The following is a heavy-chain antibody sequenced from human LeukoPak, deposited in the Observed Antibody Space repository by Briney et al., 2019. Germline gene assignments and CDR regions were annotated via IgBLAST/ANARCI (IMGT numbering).Heavy chain of an antibody. Sequence: AASVKVSFKASGFTFTSSAVQWVRQARGQRLEWIGWIVVGSGNTNYAQKFQERVTITRDMSTSTAYMELSSLRSEDTAVYYCAAFRRGGSLGQGAFDIWGQGTMVTVSS. CDR3: AAFRRGGSLGQGAFDI. J-gene: IGHJ3*02. V-gene: IGHV1-58*01. CDR1: GFTFTSSA. D-gene: IGHD1-26*01. CDR2: IVVGSGNT.